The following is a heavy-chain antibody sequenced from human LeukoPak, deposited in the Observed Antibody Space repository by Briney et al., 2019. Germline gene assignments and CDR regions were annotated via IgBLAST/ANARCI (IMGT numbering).Heavy chain of an antibody. V-gene: IGHV4-34*01. J-gene: IGHJ3*02. CDR1: GGSFSGYY. D-gene: IGHD3-22*01. CDR3: ARGDSSGYYYRGDAFDI. Sequence: SETLSLTCAVYGGSFSGYYWSWIRQPPGKGLEWIGEINHSGSTNYNPSLKSRVTISVDRSKNQFSLKLSSVTAADTAVYYCARGDSSGYYYRGDAFDIWGQGTMVTVSS. CDR2: INHSGST.